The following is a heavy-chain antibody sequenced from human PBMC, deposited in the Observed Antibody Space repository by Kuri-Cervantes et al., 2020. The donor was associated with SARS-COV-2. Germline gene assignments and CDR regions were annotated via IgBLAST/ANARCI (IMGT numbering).Heavy chain of an antibody. CDR3: ARPYGDDLNWYFDL. Sequence: SETLSLTCSVSGYSISSGHCWGWIRQPPGKGLERIGSVFYDGRTYYNPSLKSRVTISVDTSKNQFSLKLSSVTAADTAVYYCARPYGDDLNWYFDLWGRGTLVTVSS. CDR2: VFYDGRT. D-gene: IGHD4-17*01. V-gene: IGHV4-38-2*02. CDR1: GYSISSGHC. J-gene: IGHJ2*01.